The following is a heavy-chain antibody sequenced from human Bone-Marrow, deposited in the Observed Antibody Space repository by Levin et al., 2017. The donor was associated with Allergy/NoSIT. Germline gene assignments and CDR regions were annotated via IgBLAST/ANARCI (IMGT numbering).Heavy chain of an antibody. D-gene: IGHD2-8*02. CDR2: ISSSGSDM. CDR3: ARGIIGDVRVAHKEAFDI. CDR1: GFTFSIYS. Sequence: GSVKVSCTVSGFTFSIYSINWVRQAPGKGLEWVSSISSSGSDMYYVDSVRGRFTISRDNAKNSLTLQMNSLRAEDTAVYYCARGIIGDVRVAHKEAFDIWGQGTMVSVSS. J-gene: IGHJ3*02. V-gene: IGHV3-21*01.